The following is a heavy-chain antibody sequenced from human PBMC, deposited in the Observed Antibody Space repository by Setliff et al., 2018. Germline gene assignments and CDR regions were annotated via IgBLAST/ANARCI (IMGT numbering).Heavy chain of an antibody. J-gene: IGHJ3*02. Sequence: ASVKVSCKASGGTFSSYAIAWVRQAPGQGLEWMGWMNPNSGNTGYAQKFQGRVTITRNTSISTAYMELSSLRSEDTAVYYCAISTIFGVVSPTPDAFDIWGQGTMVTVSS. CDR2: MNPNSGNT. V-gene: IGHV1-8*03. D-gene: IGHD3-3*01. CDR1: GGTFSSYA. CDR3: AISTIFGVVSPTPDAFDI.